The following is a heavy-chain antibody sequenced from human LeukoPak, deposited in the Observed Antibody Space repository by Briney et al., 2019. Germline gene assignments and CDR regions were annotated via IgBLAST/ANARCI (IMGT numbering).Heavy chain of an antibody. CDR1: EFTFSSHA. J-gene: IGHJ4*02. V-gene: IGHV3-53*01. D-gene: IGHD2-15*01. Sequence: GGSLRLSCVASEFTFSSHAMNWVRQAPGKGLEWVSVIYSGGSTYYADSVKGRFTISRDNSKNTLYLQMNSLRAEDTAVYYCARGSIIAPPGDYWGQGTLVTVSS. CDR2: IYSGGST. CDR3: ARGSIIAPPGDY.